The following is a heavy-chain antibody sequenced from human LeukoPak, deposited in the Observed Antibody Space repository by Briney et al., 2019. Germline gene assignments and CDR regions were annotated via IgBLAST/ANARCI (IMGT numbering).Heavy chain of an antibody. V-gene: IGHV1-18*01. D-gene: IGHD3-9*01. CDR1: GYTFTSYG. CDR3: ASRALRYFDWLPNFDY. Sequence: ASVKVSCKASGYTFTSYGISWVRQAPGQGLEWMGWINAYNGNTHYEQKLQGRVTMTTDTSTSTAYMELRSLRSDDTAVYYCASRALRYFDWLPNFDYWGQGPLVPVSS. CDR2: INAYNGNT. J-gene: IGHJ4*02.